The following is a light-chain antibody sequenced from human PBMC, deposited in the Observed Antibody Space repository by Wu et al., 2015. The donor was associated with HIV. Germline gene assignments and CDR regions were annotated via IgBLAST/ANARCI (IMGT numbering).Light chain of an antibody. CDR3: HQYNDWPPYT. V-gene: IGKV3-15*01. CDR2: GAS. Sequence: EVVMTQSPATLSVSPGERATLSCRASQSVSNNFAWYQQKPGRAPRLLIYGASTRATGIPARFSGSGSGTEFTLTINSMQSEDFAVYYCHQYNDWPPYTFGQGTKLEI. J-gene: IGKJ2*01. CDR1: QSVSNN.